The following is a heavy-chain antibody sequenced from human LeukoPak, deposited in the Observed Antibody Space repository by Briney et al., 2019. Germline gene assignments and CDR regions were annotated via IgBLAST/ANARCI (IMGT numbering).Heavy chain of an antibody. CDR1: GDSISSTGYY. CDR2: MYHSGST. V-gene: IGHV4-39*01. Sequence: SETLSLTCTVSGDSISSTGYYWGWIRQPPGKGLKWIASMYHSGSTYRNPSLKSRVTISVDTSKNQLSLKLSSVTAADTAIYYCARHEHSASFYGLSWFDPWGQGTLVTVSS. J-gene: IGHJ5*02. CDR3: ARHEHSASFYGLSWFDP. D-gene: IGHD4-17*01.